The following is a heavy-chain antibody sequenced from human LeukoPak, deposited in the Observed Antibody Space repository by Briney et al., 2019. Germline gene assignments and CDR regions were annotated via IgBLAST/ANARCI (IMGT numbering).Heavy chain of an antibody. V-gene: IGHV4-39*07. Sequence: SETLSLTCSVSGDSISSSGSHWGWIRQTPGTGLEWIESMSYSGSTYYNPSLQSRVSISIDTSRNQFSLKVNSVTAADTAVYFCARDCAPALGRLFDYWGQGTMVTVSS. J-gene: IGHJ3*01. CDR1: GDSISSSGSH. CDR3: ARDCAPALGRLFDY. CDR2: MSYSGST. D-gene: IGHD3-9*01.